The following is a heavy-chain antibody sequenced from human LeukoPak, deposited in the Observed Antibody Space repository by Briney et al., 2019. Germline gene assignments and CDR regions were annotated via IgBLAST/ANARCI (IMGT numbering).Heavy chain of an antibody. CDR3: ARGPYSSSWYGWFDP. D-gene: IGHD6-13*01. J-gene: IGHJ5*02. Sequence: SQTLTIPCTLPGHSISSGNYYWSWIRQPAGKGLEWIGRIYTSGSTNYNPSLKSRVTISVDTSKNQFSLKLSSVTAADTAVYCCARGPYSSSWYGWFDPWGQGTLVTVSS. V-gene: IGHV4-61*02. CDR1: GHSISSGNYY. CDR2: IYTSGST.